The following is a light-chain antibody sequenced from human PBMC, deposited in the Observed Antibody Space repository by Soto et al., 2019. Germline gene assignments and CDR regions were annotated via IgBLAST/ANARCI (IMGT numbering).Light chain of an antibody. CDR1: QSLISSY. V-gene: IGKV3-20*01. CDR3: HHCGRPRT. CDR2: GAS. J-gene: IGKJ1*01. Sequence: EIVLTQSPGTLSLSPGERATLSCRSSQSLISSYFGWYQQKPGQPPRLLMYGASTRATGIPDRFSGSGSGRDFTLTISRLEPEDSAVYYCHHCGRPRTFGRGTNVEIK.